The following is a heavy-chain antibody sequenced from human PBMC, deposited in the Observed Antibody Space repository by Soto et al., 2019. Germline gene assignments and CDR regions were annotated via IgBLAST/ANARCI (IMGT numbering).Heavy chain of an antibody. V-gene: IGHV1-69*13. J-gene: IGHJ6*02. CDR1: GGTFSSYA. D-gene: IGHD3-9*01. CDR3: ASPYDSITQCFNYCDMDV. CDR2: IIPIFGTA. Sequence: GASVKVSCKASGGTFSSYAISWVRQAPGQGLEWMGGIIPIFGTANYAQKFQGRVTITADESTSTAYMELSSLRSEDTAVYYCASPYDSITQCFNYCDMDVGHQAPTGAAS.